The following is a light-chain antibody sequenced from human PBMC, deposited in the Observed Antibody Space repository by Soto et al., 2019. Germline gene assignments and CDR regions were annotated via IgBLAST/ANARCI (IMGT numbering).Light chain of an antibody. CDR1: QSVSSY. J-gene: IGKJ4*01. V-gene: IGKV3-11*01. CDR3: QQRSNWLLT. Sequence: EIVLTQSPATLSLSPGERATLSCRASQSVSSYLAGYQQKPGQAPRLLLYDASNRATGIPARFSGSGSGTDFTLTISSLEPEDFAVYYCQQRSNWLLTFGEGTKVEIK. CDR2: DAS.